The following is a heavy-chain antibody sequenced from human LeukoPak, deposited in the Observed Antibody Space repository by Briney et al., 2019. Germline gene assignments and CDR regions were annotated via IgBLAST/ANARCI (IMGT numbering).Heavy chain of an antibody. V-gene: IGHV3-74*01. CDR2: INSDGSST. CDR3: ARDTDDTMIVVASGYYFDY. Sequence: GGSLILSCAASGFSFSSYSMNWVRQAPGKGLEWVSRINSDGSSTSYADSVKGRFTISRDNAKNTLYLQMNSLRAEDTAVYYCARDTDDTMIVVASGYYFDYWGQGTLVTVSS. CDR1: GFSFSSYS. J-gene: IGHJ4*02. D-gene: IGHD3-22*01.